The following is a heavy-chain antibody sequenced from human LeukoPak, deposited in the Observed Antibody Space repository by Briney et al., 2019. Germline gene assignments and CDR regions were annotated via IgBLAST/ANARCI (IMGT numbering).Heavy chain of an antibody. Sequence: RPGGSLRLSCAASGFTFSSYAMSWVRQAPGKGLEWVSAISGSGGSTYYADSVKGRFTISRDNSKNTLYLQMNSLRAEDTAVYYCAKDRYYDTSGYGYWGQGTLVTVSS. D-gene: IGHD3-22*01. CDR2: ISGSGGST. J-gene: IGHJ4*02. CDR3: AKDRYYDTSGYGY. CDR1: GFTFSSYA. V-gene: IGHV3-23*01.